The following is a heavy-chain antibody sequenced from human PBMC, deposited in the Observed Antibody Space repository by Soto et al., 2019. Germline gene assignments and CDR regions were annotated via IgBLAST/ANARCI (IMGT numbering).Heavy chain of an antibody. CDR1: GYTFTSYG. CDR3: AIAPYSSARPYFDD. CDR2: ISAYNGNT. Sequence: ASVKVSCKASGYTFTSYGISWVRQAPGQGLEWMGWISAYNGNTNYAQKLQGRVTMTTDTSTSTAYMELRSLRSDDTAVYYCAIAPYSSARPYFDDWGKGTLVPVAS. V-gene: IGHV1-18*01. D-gene: IGHD6-25*01. J-gene: IGHJ4*02.